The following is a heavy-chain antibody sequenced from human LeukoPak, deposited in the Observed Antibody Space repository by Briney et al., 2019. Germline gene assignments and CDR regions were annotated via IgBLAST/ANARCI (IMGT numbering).Heavy chain of an antibody. J-gene: IGHJ4*02. V-gene: IGHV3-64*01. D-gene: IGHD3/OR15-3a*01. Sequence: PGGSLRLSCAASGFTFSSYAMHWVRQAPGKGLEYVSAISSNGGSTYYANSVKGRFTISRDNSKNALYLQMGSLRAEDMAVYYCAGGLAFDYWGQGTLVTVSS. CDR3: AGGLAFDY. CDR2: ISSNGGST. CDR1: GFTFSSYA.